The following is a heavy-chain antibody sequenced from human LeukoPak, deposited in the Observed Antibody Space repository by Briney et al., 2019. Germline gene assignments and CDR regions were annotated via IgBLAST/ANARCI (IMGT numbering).Heavy chain of an antibody. J-gene: IGHJ4*02. CDR3: AGSTTWIQPYRFFDY. Sequence: PSQTLSLTCTVSGGSISCGSYYWSWIRQPAGKGLEWIGRIYTSGSTNYNPSLKSRVTISVDTSKNPFSLKLSSVTAADTAVYYCAGSTTWIQPYRFFDYWGQGTLVTVSS. CDR2: IYTSGST. CDR1: GGSISCGSYY. D-gene: IGHD5-18*01. V-gene: IGHV4-61*02.